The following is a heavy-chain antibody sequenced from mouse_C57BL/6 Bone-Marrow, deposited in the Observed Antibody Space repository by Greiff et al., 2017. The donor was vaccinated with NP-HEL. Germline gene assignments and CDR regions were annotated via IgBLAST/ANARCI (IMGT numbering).Heavy chain of an antibody. CDR2: IYPGGGYP. CDR1: GYTFTNYW. CDR3: ARHWWDVWYFDV. V-gene: IGHV1-63*01. J-gene: IGHJ1*03. D-gene: IGHD1-1*02. Sequence: VQLQQSGAELVRPGTSVKMSCKASGYTFTNYWIGWAKQRPGHGLEWIGDIYPGGGYPTYNEKFKGKATLTADKSSSTAYMQFSSLTSEDSAIYYCARHWWDVWYFDVWGTGTTVTVSS.